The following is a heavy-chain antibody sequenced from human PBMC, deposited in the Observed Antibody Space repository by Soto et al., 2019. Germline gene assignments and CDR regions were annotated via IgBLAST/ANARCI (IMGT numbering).Heavy chain of an antibody. CDR1: GFTFNNYA. D-gene: IGHD4-17*01. V-gene: IGHV3-23*01. Sequence: EVQLLESGGGLVQPGGSLRLSSVSSGFTFNNYAMSWVRQAPGKGLEWVSSIRSSGGNTYYADSMKGRFTISRDNSKNTLYLHMNSLRAEDTAVYYCAKNSENYGDSRYDSWGQGILVTVSS. J-gene: IGHJ4*02. CDR3: AKNSENYGDSRYDS. CDR2: IRSSGGNT.